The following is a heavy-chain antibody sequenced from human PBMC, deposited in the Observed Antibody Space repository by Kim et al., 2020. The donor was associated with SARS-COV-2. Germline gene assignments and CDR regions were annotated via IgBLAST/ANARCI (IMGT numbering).Heavy chain of an antibody. CDR3: AKELGHAKPFDY. CDR2: ISGSGDST. J-gene: IGHJ4*02. D-gene: IGHD2-8*01. Sequence: GGSLRLSCAASGFTFTSYDMNWVRQAPGKRLEWVSAISGSGDSTFYADSVKGRFTISRDNSKNTLYLQMNSLRAEDTAVYYCAKELGHAKPFDYWGQGTLVTVSS. CDR1: GFTFTSYD. V-gene: IGHV3-23*01.